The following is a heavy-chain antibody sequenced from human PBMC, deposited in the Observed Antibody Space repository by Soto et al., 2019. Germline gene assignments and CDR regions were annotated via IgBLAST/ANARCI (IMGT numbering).Heavy chain of an antibody. Sequence: VQLVESGGGVVQPGRSLRLSCAASGFTFSSYAMHWVRQAPGKGLEWVAVISYDGSNKYYADSVKGRFTISRDNSKNTLYLQMNSLRAEDTAVYYCARDDGGSSWGMGAFDIWGQGTMVTVSS. V-gene: IGHV3-30-3*01. CDR3: ARDDGGSSWGMGAFDI. D-gene: IGHD6-13*01. J-gene: IGHJ3*02. CDR2: ISYDGSNK. CDR1: GFTFSSYA.